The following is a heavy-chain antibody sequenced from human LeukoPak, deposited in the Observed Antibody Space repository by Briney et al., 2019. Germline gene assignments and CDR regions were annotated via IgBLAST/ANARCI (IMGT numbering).Heavy chain of an antibody. Sequence: GGSLRLSCAASGFTISSNYMSWVRQAPGKGLEWVSVLYSGGSKYYPDSVKGRFTISRDDSKSIAYLQMNSLKTEDTAVYYCTRQISSGWYTGGAYYFDYWGQGTLVTVSS. CDR3: TRQISSGWYTGGAYYFDY. V-gene: IGHV3-66*04. CDR1: GFTISSNY. J-gene: IGHJ4*02. D-gene: IGHD6-19*01. CDR2: LYSGGSK.